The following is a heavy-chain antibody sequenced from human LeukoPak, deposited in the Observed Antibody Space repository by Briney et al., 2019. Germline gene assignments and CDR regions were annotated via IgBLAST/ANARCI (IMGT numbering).Heavy chain of an antibody. V-gene: IGHV3-33*01. D-gene: IGHD1-26*01. J-gene: IGHJ4*02. CDR1: GFTFSSYG. CDR3: ARDVGSYLGDY. CDR2: IWYDGSNK. Sequence: QPGGSLRLSCAASGFTFSSYGMRWVRQAPGKGLEWVAVIWYDGSNKYYADSVKGRFTISRDNSKNTLYLQMNSLRAEDTAMYYCARDVGSYLGDYWGQGTLVTVSS.